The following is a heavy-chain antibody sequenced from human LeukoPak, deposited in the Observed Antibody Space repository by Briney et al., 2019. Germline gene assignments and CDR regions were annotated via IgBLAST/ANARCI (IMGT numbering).Heavy chain of an antibody. CDR1: GYTFTYHY. D-gene: IGHD1-26*01. J-gene: IGHJ4*02. CDR3: ARESDSGKDFDC. V-gene: IGHV1-46*01. Sequence: ASVKVPCKASGYTFTYHYIHLVRQAPGQGLEWMGIINPNNGNTNYAQKFQGRVTMTRDTSTSTVYMELSSLGSEDTAVYYCARESDSGKDFDCWGQGTLVTVSS. CDR2: INPNNGNT.